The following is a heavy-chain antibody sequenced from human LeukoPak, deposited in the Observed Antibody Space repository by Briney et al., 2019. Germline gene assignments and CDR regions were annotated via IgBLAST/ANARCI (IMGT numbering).Heavy chain of an antibody. CDR3: ARDEGRRLRFLEWFSYFDY. CDR2: ISAYNGNT. CDR1: GYTFTSYG. D-gene: IGHD3-3*01. V-gene: IGHV1-18*01. J-gene: IGHJ4*02. Sequence: ASVKVSCKASGYTFTSYGISWVRQDPGQGLEWMGWISAYNGNTNYAQKLQGRVTMTTDTSTSTAYMELRSLRSDDTAVYYCARDEGRRLRFLEWFSYFDYWGQGTLVTVSS.